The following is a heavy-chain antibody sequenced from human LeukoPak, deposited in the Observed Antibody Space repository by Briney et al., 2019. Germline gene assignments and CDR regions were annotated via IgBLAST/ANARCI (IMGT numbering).Heavy chain of an antibody. Sequence: GRSLRLSCAASGFIFSSYGMHWVRQAPGKGLEWVAVIWYDGSNKHYADSVKGRFTISRDNSKNTLYLQMNSLRAEDTAVYYCARVPLDYDILTGYYGDYYYGMDVWGQGTTVIVSS. CDR3: ARVPLDYDILTGYYGDYYYGMDV. D-gene: IGHD3-9*01. J-gene: IGHJ6*02. CDR1: GFIFSSYG. CDR2: IWYDGSNK. V-gene: IGHV3-33*08.